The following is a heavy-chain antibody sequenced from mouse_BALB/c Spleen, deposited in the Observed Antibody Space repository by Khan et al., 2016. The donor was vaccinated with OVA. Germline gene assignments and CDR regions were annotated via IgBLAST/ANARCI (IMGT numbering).Heavy chain of an antibody. CDR2: INPGSGGT. V-gene: IGHV1-54*01. Sequence: QMQLEESGAELVRPGTSVKVSCKASGYAFTNYLIEWVKQRPGQGLEWIGVINPGSGGTNYNEKFKDKATLTADKSSSTAYMQLSSLTSDDSAVYFCTRRLLFWGQGTLVTVSA. J-gene: IGHJ3*01. CDR3: TRRLLF. CDR1: GYAFTNYL. D-gene: IGHD3-2*02.